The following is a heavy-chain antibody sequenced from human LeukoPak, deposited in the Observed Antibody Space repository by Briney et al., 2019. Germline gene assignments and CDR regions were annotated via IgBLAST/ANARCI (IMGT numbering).Heavy chain of an antibody. V-gene: IGHV3-9*01. J-gene: IGHJ4*02. D-gene: IGHD5-12*01. CDR3: AKVVVATIKGTGFDY. CDR2: ISWNSGSI. CDR1: GFTFDDYS. Sequence: GGSLRLSCAASGFTFDDYSMHWVRQAPGKGLEWVSGISWNSGSIGYADSVKGRFTISRDNAKNSLYLQMNSLRAEDTALYYCAKVVVATIKGTGFDYWGQGTLVTVSS.